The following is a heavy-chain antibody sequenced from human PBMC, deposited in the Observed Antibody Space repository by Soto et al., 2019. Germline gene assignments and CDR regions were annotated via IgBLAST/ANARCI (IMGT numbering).Heavy chain of an antibody. J-gene: IGHJ4*02. CDR3: ARAPLLQLWFVQDYYFDY. D-gene: IGHD5-18*01. CDR1: GYTFTSYG. V-gene: IGHV1-18*01. CDR2: ISAYNGNT. Sequence: ASVKVSCKASGYTFTSYGISWVRQAPGQGLEWMGWISAYNGNTNYAQKLQGRVTMTTDTSTSTDYMELRSLRSDDTAVYYCARAPLLQLWFVQDYYFDYWGQGTLVTVSS.